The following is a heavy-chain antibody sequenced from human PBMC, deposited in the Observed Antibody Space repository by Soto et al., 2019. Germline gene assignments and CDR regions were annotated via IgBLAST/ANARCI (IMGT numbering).Heavy chain of an antibody. D-gene: IGHD3-22*01. J-gene: IGHJ3*02. V-gene: IGHV4-30-2*01. CDR3: ARELLFYDSDGFSWDDAFDI. CDR1: GGSLSSSAYS. Sequence: QMHLQESGSGLVKPSQTLSLTCAVSGGSLSSSAYSWSWILQPPGKGLEWIGFIYQSGSTYYNPTLTSRVTMSLDMPKKQFSLKLISVTAADTAVYYCARELLFYDSDGFSWDDAFDILGQGTMVNVSS. CDR2: IYQSGST.